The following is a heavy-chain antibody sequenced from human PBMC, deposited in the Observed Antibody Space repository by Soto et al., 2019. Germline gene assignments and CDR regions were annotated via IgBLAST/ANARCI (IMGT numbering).Heavy chain of an antibody. D-gene: IGHD3-22*01. CDR2: IYHSGST. CDR3: ARGYDSNGDLDY. CDR1: GGSISSGGYS. J-gene: IGHJ4*02. V-gene: IGHV4-30-2*01. Sequence: SETLSLTCAVSGGSISSGGYSWSWIRQPPGKGLEWIGYIYHSGSTYYNPSLKSRVTISVDTSKNQFSLKLSSVTAAGTAVYYCARGYDSNGDLDYWGQGTLVTVSS.